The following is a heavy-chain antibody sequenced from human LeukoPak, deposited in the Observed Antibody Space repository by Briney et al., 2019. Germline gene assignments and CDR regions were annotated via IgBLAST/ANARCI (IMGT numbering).Heavy chain of an antibody. Sequence: SETLSLTCTVSGGSISSSSYYWGWIRQPPGKGLEWIGSIYYSGSTYYNPSFKSRVTISVDTSKNQFSLKLSSVTAADTAVYYCARGWIQLGYFDYWGQGTLVTVSS. CDR2: IYYSGST. CDR1: GGSISSSSYY. J-gene: IGHJ4*02. CDR3: ARGWIQLGYFDY. V-gene: IGHV4-39*01. D-gene: IGHD5-18*01.